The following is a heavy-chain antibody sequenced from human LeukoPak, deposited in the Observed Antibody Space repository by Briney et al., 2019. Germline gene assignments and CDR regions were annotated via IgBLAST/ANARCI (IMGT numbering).Heavy chain of an antibody. Sequence: GGSLRLSCAASGFTFSSYAMNWVRQAPGKGLEWVSAISGSGSSTYYADSVKGRFTISRDNSKNTLYLQMNSLRAEDTAVYYCAKDCSSTSCPTSDYWGQGTLVTVSS. CDR3: AKDCSSTSCPTSDY. D-gene: IGHD2-2*01. CDR1: GFTFSSYA. J-gene: IGHJ4*02. CDR2: ISGSGSST. V-gene: IGHV3-23*01.